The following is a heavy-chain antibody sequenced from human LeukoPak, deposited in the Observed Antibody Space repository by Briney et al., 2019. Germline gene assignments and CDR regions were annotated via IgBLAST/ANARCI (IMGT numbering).Heavy chain of an antibody. Sequence: GGSLRLSCAVSGFTFSSYVMSWVRQAPGKGLEWVSAISGSGGSTYYADSVKGRFTISRDNSKNTLYLQMNSLRDEDTAVYYCAKGPGGVFDYWGQGTLVTVSS. CDR1: GFTFSSYV. CDR3: AKGPGGVFDY. V-gene: IGHV3-23*01. D-gene: IGHD3-16*01. CDR2: ISGSGGST. J-gene: IGHJ4*02.